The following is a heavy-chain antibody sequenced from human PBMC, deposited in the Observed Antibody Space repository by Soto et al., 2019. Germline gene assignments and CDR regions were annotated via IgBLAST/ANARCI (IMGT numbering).Heavy chain of an antibody. CDR1: GGSIGGYC. Sequence: PSEILSLTCTVFGGSIGGYCWSWILQPPGKGLEWIGYIYYSGSTNYNPSLKSRVTISVDTSKNQFSLKLSSVTAADTAVYYCARASTVVPYYYGTDVWGQGTTVTVSS. D-gene: IGHD4-17*01. CDR3: ARASTVVPYYYGTDV. J-gene: IGHJ6*02. V-gene: IGHV4-59*12. CDR2: IYYSGST.